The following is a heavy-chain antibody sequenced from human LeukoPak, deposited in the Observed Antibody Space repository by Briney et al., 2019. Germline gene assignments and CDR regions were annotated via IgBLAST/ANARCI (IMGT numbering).Heavy chain of an antibody. J-gene: IGHJ4*02. V-gene: IGHV4-4*07. CDR2: ISDSGTT. CDR1: AGSINTYF. D-gene: IGHD4-11*01. Sequence: SETLSLTCTVCAGSINTYFWTWVRQPAGKGLEWIGRISDSGTTYYNPSLESRVTISLDASNNQFFLKVTSVTAADTAVYYCARGSELTKTSGHYSFDYWGQGTLVSVSS. CDR3: ARGSELTKTSGHYSFDY.